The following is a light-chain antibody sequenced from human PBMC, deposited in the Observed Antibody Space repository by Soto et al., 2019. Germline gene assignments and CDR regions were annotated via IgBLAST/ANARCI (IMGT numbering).Light chain of an antibody. V-gene: IGKV3-20*01. J-gene: IGKJ2*01. CDR1: QSVS. Sequence: EIVLTQSPGTLSLSPGERATLSCRASQSVSLAWYQQKPGQAPRLLIYAASSRATGIPDRFIGSGSGTDFTLTINRLEPEDFAVYYCQQYESSPFTFGQGTKLEI. CDR2: AAS. CDR3: QQYESSPFT.